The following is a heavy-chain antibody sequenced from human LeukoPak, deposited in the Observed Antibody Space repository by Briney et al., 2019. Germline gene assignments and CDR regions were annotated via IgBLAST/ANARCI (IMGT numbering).Heavy chain of an antibody. D-gene: IGHD2-2*01. Sequence: ASVNVSCKASRYTFTSYDINWVRQATGQGLEWMGWMNPNSGNTGYAQKFQGRVTMTRNTSISTAYMELSSLRSEDTAVYYCASKCWDPTSCPNYYGMDVWGQGTTVTVSS. CDR3: ASKCWDPTSCPNYYGMDV. V-gene: IGHV1-8*01. CDR2: MNPNSGNT. CDR1: RYTFTSYD. J-gene: IGHJ6*02.